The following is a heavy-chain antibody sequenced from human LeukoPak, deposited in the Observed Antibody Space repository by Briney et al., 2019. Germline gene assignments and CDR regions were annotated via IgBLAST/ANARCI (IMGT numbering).Heavy chain of an antibody. Sequence: SETLSLTCTVSGGSISSYYWSWIRQPAGKGLEWIGRIYTSGSTNYNPSLKSRVTMSVDTSKNQFSLKLSSVTAADTAVYYCARHRPEQQLVKDAFDIWGQGTMVTVSS. V-gene: IGHV4-4*07. CDR2: IYTSGST. CDR3: ARHRPEQQLVKDAFDI. CDR1: GGSISSYY. J-gene: IGHJ3*02. D-gene: IGHD6-13*01.